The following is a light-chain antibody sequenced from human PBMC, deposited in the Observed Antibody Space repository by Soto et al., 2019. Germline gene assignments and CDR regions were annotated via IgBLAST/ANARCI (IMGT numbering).Light chain of an antibody. CDR1: QSVSSN. CDR2: GAS. J-gene: IGKJ1*01. V-gene: IGKV3-15*01. CDR3: QQYNNWPPWT. Sequence: EIVMTQSPATLSVSPGERATLSCRASQSVSSNLAWYQQKPGQAPWLLTYGASTRAPGIPARFSGSGSGTEFTLHISSLQSEDFAVYYCQQYNNWPPWTFGQGTKVEIK.